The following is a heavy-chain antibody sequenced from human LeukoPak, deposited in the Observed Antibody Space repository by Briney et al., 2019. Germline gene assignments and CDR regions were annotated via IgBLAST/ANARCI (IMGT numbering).Heavy chain of an antibody. D-gene: IGHD3-22*01. J-gene: IGHJ4*02. CDR2: TSYDGSDK. Sequence: PGGSLRLSCAASGFPFSSYVMHWVRQAPGKGLEWVSFTSYDGSDKYYADSVKGRFTISRDNSKNTLDLQMNSLRTEDTAMNYCARGDDSSGYFYSYFDYWGQGTLVTVSS. V-gene: IGHV3-30-3*01. CDR1: GFPFSSYV. CDR3: ARGDDSSGYFYSYFDY.